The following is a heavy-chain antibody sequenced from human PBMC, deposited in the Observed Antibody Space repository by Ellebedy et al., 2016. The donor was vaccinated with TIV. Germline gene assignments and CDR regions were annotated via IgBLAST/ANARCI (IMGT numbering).Heavy chain of an antibody. CDR3: AFARKADY. CDR2: ISGSGDST. CDR1: GFTFSIYA. V-gene: IGHV3-23*01. J-gene: IGHJ4*02. Sequence: PGGSLRLSCAASGFTFSIYAMSWVRQAPGKGLEWVSLISGSGDSTYYADSVKGRFTISRDNSKNTLYLQMNSLRAEDTAVYFCAFARKADYWGQGTLVTVSS.